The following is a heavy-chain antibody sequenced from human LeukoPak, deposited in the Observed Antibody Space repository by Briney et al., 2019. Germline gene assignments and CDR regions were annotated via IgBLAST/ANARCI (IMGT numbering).Heavy chain of an antibody. CDR2: IKQDGSEK. Sequence: GGFLRLSCAASGFTFSTYWMSWVRQAPGEGLEWVANIKQDGSEKYYVDSVKGRFTISRDNAKSSLYLLMNSLRAEDTAVYFCARYYYGSGHFDYWGQGTLVTVSS. CDR3: ARYYYGSGHFDY. D-gene: IGHD3-10*01. CDR1: GFTFSTYW. V-gene: IGHV3-7*01. J-gene: IGHJ4*02.